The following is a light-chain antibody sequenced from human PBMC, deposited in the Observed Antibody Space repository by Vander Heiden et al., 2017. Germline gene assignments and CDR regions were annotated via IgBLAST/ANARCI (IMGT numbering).Light chain of an antibody. Sequence: IHMTHSPSSLSASAGDRVTITCQTSQDISNYLTWYQQKPGKAPKLLIYDASNLETGVPSRFSGSGSGTDFTFTISSLQPEDIATYYCQQYYNLPITFGQGTRLEIK. CDR1: QDISNY. CDR2: DAS. CDR3: QQYYNLPIT. V-gene: IGKV1-33*01. J-gene: IGKJ5*01.